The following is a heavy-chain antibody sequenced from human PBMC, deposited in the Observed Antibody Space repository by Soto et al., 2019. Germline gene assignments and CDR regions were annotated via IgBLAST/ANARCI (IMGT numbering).Heavy chain of an antibody. CDR2: IYYSGST. D-gene: IGHD6-6*01. Sequence: SETLSLTCTVSGGSISSYYWSWIRQPPGKGLEWIGEIYYSGSTNYNPSLKSRVTISVDKSKNQFSLKLSSVTAADTAVYYCARGLHSSSSGLDWFDPWGQGTLVTVSS. V-gene: IGHV4-59*12. J-gene: IGHJ5*02. CDR1: GGSISSYY. CDR3: ARGLHSSSSGLDWFDP.